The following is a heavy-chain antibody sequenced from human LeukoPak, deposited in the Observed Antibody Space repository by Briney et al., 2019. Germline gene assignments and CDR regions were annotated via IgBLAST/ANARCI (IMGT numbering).Heavy chain of an antibody. J-gene: IGHJ4*02. CDR3: TRYSYGGPHY. CDR2: ISSSGSTI. CDR1: GFTFSDYY. D-gene: IGHD3-10*01. Sequence: GGSLRLSCAASGFTFSDYYMSWIRQAPGKGLEWVSYISSSGSTIYYADSVKGRFTISRDNSRNTVYLQINSLRVDDTAVYYCTRYSYGGPHYWGQGTLVTVSS. V-gene: IGHV3-11*01.